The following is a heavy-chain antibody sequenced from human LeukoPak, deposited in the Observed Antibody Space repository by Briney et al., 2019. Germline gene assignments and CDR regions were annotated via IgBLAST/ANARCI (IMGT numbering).Heavy chain of an antibody. Sequence: QTGGSLRLSCAASGFTFSSYAMSWVRQAPGKGLEWVSTISNSGGTTYYADFVKGRFTISRDDSENTLYLQMNSLRAEDTAVYYCARATGYLLWGQGTLVTVSS. CDR1: GFTFSSYA. CDR3: ARATGYLL. CDR2: ISNSGGTT. V-gene: IGHV3-23*01. D-gene: IGHD1-14*01. J-gene: IGHJ4*02.